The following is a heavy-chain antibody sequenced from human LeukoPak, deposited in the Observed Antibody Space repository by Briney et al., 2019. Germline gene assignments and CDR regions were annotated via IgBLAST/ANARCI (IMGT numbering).Heavy chain of an antibody. CDR1: GFTFSSYS. D-gene: IGHD6-19*01. V-gene: IGHV3-48*01. Sequence: GGSLRLSCAASGFTFSSYSMYWVRQAPGKGLEWVSYISSSSSTIYYADSVKGRFTISRDNAKNSLYLQMNSLRAEDTAVYYCARVFFRSGWPERYMDVWGKGTTVTVSS. CDR2: ISSSSSTI. J-gene: IGHJ6*03. CDR3: ARVFFRSGWPERYMDV.